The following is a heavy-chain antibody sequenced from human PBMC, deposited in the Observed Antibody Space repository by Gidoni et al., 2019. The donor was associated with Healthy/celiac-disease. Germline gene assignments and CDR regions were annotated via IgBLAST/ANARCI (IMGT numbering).Heavy chain of an antibody. CDR3: ASRSFYYDSSGYYHY. D-gene: IGHD3-22*01. J-gene: IGHJ4*02. V-gene: IGHV3-23*01. CDR1: GFPFSSYA. Sequence: EVQLLESGGGLVQPGGSLRLSCAASGFPFSSYAMSWVRQAPGKGLEGVSAISGSGGSTYYADSVKGRFTISRDNSKNTLFLQMNRLRAEDTAVYYCASRSFYYDSSGYYHYWGQGTLVTVSS. CDR2: ISGSGGST.